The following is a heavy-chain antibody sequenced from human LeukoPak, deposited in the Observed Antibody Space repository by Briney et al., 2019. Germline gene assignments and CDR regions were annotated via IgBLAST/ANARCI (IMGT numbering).Heavy chain of an antibody. V-gene: IGHV3-7*03. CDR1: GFTFSSYW. J-gene: IGHJ6*02. Sequence: GGSLRFSCAASGFTFSSYWMTWVRQAPGKGLEWVANINRDGSERYYVDSVKGRFTISRDDAKSSLYLQMNSLRAEDTAVYYCARRNAMDVWGQGTTVIVFS. CDR2: INRDGSER. CDR3: ARRNAMDV.